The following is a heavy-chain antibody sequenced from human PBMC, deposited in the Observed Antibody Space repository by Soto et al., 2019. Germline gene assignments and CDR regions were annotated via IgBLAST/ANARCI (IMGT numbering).Heavy chain of an antibody. CDR1: GFTFSSYS. V-gene: IGHV3-21*01. J-gene: IGHJ5*02. D-gene: IGHD2-2*01. CDR3: ARDLFNIVVVPAAIRDWFDP. CDR2: ISNSSGYI. Sequence: GGSLRLSCAASGFTFSSYSMNWVRQAPGQGLEWCSSISNSSGYIYYADSVKGRFTISTDNAKNSLYLQMNSLRAEDTAVYYCARDLFNIVVVPAAIRDWFDPWGQGTLVTVSS.